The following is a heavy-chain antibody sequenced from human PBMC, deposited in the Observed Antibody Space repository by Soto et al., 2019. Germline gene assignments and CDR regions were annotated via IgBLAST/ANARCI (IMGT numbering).Heavy chain of an antibody. D-gene: IGHD3-10*01. J-gene: IGHJ3*02. CDR1: GFTFSSYG. CDR2: ISYDGSNK. Sequence: GGSLRLSCAASGFTFSSYGMHWVRQAPGKGLEWVAVISYDGSNKYYADSVKGRFTISRDNSKNTLYLQMNSLRAEDTAVYYCAKDSRLLWFGETTGDAFDIWGQGTLVTVSS. V-gene: IGHV3-30*18. CDR3: AKDSRLLWFGETTGDAFDI.